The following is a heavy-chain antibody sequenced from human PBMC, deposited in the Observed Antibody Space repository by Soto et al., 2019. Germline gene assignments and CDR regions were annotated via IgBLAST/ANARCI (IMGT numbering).Heavy chain of an antibody. CDR1: GFTFSSYG. D-gene: IGHD6-19*01. J-gene: IGHJ4*02. CDR2: ISYDGSNK. Sequence: GGSLRLSCAASGFTFSSYGMHWVRQAPGKGLEWVAVISYDGSNKYYADSVKGRFTISRDNSKNTLYLQMNSLRAEDTAVYYCAKMYSSGWYLHYWGQGTLVTVSS. V-gene: IGHV3-30*18. CDR3: AKMYSSGWYLHY.